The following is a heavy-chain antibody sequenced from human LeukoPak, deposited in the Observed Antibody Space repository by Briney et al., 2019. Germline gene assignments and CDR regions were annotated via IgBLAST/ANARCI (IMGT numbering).Heavy chain of an antibody. CDR1: GGSISSYY. J-gene: IGHJ4*02. V-gene: IGHV4-59*08. CDR2: IYYSGST. Sequence: SETLSLTCTVSGGSISSYYWSWIRQPPGKGLEWIGYIYYSGSTNYNPSLKSRVTISVDTSKNQFSLKLTSVTAADTAVYYCARVGYSYGLDYWGQGTLVTVSS. CDR3: ARVGYSYGLDY. D-gene: IGHD5-18*01.